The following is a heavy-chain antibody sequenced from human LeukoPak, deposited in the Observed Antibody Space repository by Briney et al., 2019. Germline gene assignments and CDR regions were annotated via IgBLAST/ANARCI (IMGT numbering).Heavy chain of an antibody. V-gene: IGHV3-21*01. CDR3: ARSEPITMVRGAVDY. J-gene: IGHJ4*02. CDR1: GFTFSSYS. Sequence: AGGSLRLSCAASGFTFSSYSMNWVRQAPGKGLEWVSSISSSSSYIYYADSVKGRFTISRDNAKNSLYLQMNSLRAEDTAVYYGARSEPITMVRGAVDYWGQGTLVTASS. CDR2: ISSSSSYI. D-gene: IGHD3-10*01.